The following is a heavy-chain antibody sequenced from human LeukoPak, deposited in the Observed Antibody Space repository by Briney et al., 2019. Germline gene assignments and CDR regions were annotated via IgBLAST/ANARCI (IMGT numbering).Heavy chain of an antibody. CDR3: ASTVFRGGYYLHYFDY. V-gene: IGHV1-2*02. D-gene: IGHD3-22*01. CDR2: INPNSGGT. Sequence: ASVKVSCKASGYTFTGYYMHWVRQAPGQGLEWMGWINPNSGGTNYAQKFQGRVTMTRDTSISTAYMELSRLRSDDTAVYYCASTVFRGGYYLHYFDYWGQGTLVTVSS. J-gene: IGHJ4*02. CDR1: GYTFTGYY.